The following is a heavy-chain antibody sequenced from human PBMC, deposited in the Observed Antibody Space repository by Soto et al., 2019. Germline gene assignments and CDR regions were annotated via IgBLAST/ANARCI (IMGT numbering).Heavy chain of an antibody. CDR1: GYTFTGYY. CDR3: ARTCSGYYSSYGMDV. J-gene: IGHJ6*02. Sequence: QVQLVQSGAEVKKPGASVKVSCKASGYTFTGYYMHWVRQAPGQGLEWLGGINPNSGGTNYAQKFQGWVTMTRDTAISTAYMEPSTLRSNGTAVYYCARTCSGYYSSYGMDVWGQGTTVNVSS. V-gene: IGHV1-2*04. CDR2: INPNSGGT. D-gene: IGHD3-22*01.